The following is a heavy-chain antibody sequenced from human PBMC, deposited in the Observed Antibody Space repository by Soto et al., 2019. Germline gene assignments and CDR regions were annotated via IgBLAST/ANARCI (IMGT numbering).Heavy chain of an antibody. V-gene: IGHV4-59*08. CDR2: IYYSGST. D-gene: IGHD1-26*01. J-gene: IGHJ3*02. CDR1: GGSISSDY. Sequence: QVQLQESGPGLVKPSETLSLTCTVSGGSISSDYWSWIRQPPGKGLEWIGYIYYSGSTNYNPSLKSRVTISVDTSKNQFSLKLSSVTAADTAVYYCARHVEKSTQWELFVVNADRVNAFDIWGQGTMVTVSS. CDR3: ARHVEKSTQWELFVVNADRVNAFDI.